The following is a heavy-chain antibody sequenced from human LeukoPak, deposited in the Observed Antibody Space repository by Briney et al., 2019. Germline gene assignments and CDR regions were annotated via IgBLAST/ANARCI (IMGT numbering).Heavy chain of an antibody. V-gene: IGHV4-59*01. Sequence: SETLSLTCTVSGGSISSYYWSWIRQPPGKGLEWIGYIYNSGSTNYNSSLKSRVTISADTSKNQFSLKLSSVTAADAAVYYCARARGATIFQSAFDIWGQGTMVTVSS. CDR1: GGSISSYY. D-gene: IGHD5-24*01. J-gene: IGHJ3*02. CDR2: IYNSGST. CDR3: ARARGATIFQSAFDI.